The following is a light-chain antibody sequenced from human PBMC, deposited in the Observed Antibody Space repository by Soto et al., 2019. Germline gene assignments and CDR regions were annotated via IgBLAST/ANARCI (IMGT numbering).Light chain of an antibody. CDR1: QSISSW. V-gene: IGKV1-39*01. J-gene: IGKJ1*01. CDR2: AAS. CDR3: QQRYSTWT. Sequence: DIQMTQSPSTLSVSVGDRVTITCRASQSISSWLAWYQQKPGKAPKLLIYAASSLQSGVPSRFSGSGSGTDFTLTISSLQPEDFATYHCQQRYSTWTFGQGTKVDIK.